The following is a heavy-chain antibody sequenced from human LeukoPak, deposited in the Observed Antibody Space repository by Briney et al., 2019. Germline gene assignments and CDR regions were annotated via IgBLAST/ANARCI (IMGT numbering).Heavy chain of an antibody. V-gene: IGHV4-59*01. CDR2: IYYSGST. J-gene: IGHJ6*02. CDR3: ARVGVPAANARYGMDV. Sequence: TSETLSLTCTVSGGSISSYYWSWIRQPPGKGLEWIGYIYYSGSTNYNPSLKSRVTISVDTSKNQFSLKLSSVTAADTAVYYCARVGVPAANARYGMDVWGQGTTVTVSS. CDR1: GGSISSYY. D-gene: IGHD2-2*01.